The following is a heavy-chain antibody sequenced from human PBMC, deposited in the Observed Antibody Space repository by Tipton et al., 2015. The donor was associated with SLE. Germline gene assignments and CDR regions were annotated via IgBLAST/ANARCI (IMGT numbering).Heavy chain of an antibody. V-gene: IGHV5-51*01. CDR3: ARHVGDPGLLDS. D-gene: IGHD3/OR15-3a*01. CDR1: GYSFNTYW. CDR2: IYPCDSDT. Sequence: QLVQSGAEVKKPGESLKISCKASGYSFNTYWIGWVRQMPGKGLEWMGNIYPCDSDTRYSPSFQGQVTISADKSISTAYLQWSSLKASDTAMYYCARHVGDPGLLDSRGQGTLITVSS. J-gene: IGHJ1*01.